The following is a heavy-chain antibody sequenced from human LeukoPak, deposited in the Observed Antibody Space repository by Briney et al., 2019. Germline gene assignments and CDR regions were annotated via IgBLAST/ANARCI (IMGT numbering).Heavy chain of an antibody. CDR2: TVGSGPDT. D-gene: IGHD2-8*02. CDR3: TKAPLRPCTGAFCYPFDY. Sequence: GGSLRLSCTASGFTFGDYAMSWVRQTPGKGLEWVSATVGSGPDTYHAASVQGRFTVSRDNSRTTLYLQMNSLRVEDTGVYYCTKAPLRPCTGAFCYPFDYWGKGTLVTVSS. V-gene: IGHV3-23*01. CDR1: GFTFGDYA. J-gene: IGHJ4*02.